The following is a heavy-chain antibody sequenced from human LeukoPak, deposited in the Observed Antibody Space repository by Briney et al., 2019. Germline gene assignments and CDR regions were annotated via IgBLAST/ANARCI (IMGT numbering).Heavy chain of an antibody. V-gene: IGHV1-8*03. J-gene: IGHJ4*02. CDR3: SRKAKDSSGYYPGDY. D-gene: IGHD3-22*01. CDR2: MNPNSGNS. Sequence: VASVKVSCKASGYTFTSYDINWFRQATGQGLEWVGWMNPNSGNSGNAQQFQGRVTFTRNTSISTAYMELNSLRSDDTAVYYCSRKAKDSSGYYPGDYWGQGTLVTVSS. CDR1: GYTFTSYD.